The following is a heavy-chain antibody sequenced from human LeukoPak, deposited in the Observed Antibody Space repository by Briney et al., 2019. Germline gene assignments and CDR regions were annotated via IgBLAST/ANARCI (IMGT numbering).Heavy chain of an antibody. CDR1: GFTFSNYA. CDR3: ARGRLVWLYYFDF. J-gene: IGHJ4*02. CDR2: ISSTSTI. D-gene: IGHD3-16*01. V-gene: IGHV3-69-1*02. Sequence: GGSLRLSCAASGFTFSNYAMNWVRQAPGKGLEWASYISSTSTIYYADSVKGRFTISRDNAKNSLYLQMNSLRAEDTAIYYCARGRLVWLYYFDFWGQGTLVTVSS.